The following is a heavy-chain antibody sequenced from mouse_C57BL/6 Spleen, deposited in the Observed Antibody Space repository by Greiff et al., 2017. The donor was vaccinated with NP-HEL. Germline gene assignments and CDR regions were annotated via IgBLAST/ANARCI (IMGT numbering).Heavy chain of an antibody. D-gene: IGHD2-1*01. CDR3: ARGGNPRGNAMDY. J-gene: IGHJ4*01. CDR2: IDPSDSYT. Sequence: QVQLQQSGAELVMPGASVKLSCKASGYTFTSYWMHWVKQRPGQGLEWIGEIDPSDSYTNYNQKFKGKSTLTVDKSSSTAYMQLSSLTSEDSAVYYCARGGNPRGNAMDYWGQGTSVTVSS. V-gene: IGHV1-69*01. CDR1: GYTFTSYW.